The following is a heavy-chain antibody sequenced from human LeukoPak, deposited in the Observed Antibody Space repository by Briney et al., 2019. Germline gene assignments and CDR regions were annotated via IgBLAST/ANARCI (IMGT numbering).Heavy chain of an antibody. Sequence: SVKLSCTASGGTFSSYVISWVRQAPGHGLEWMGRIIPIFGTANYAQKFQGRVKITTDESTSAAYMELSSLRSEDTAVYYCAREPTYGDYEPEPPDYYYMDVWGKGTTVTVSS. CDR1: GGTFSSYV. J-gene: IGHJ6*03. CDR3: AREPTYGDYEPEPPDYYYMDV. CDR2: IIPIFGTA. V-gene: IGHV1-69*05. D-gene: IGHD4-17*01.